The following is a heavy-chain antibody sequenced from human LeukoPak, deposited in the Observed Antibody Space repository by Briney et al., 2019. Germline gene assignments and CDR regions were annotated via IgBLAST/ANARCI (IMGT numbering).Heavy chain of an antibody. CDR1: GGSISNYY. J-gene: IGHJ2*01. CDR2: IYYSGST. V-gene: IGHV4-59*01. D-gene: IGHD6-13*01. Sequence: PSETLSLTCTVSGGSISNYYWSWIRQPPGKGLEWIGYIYYSGSTNYNPSLKSRVIISVDTSKNQFSLKLSSVTAADTALYYCARVYYSRSYDYWYFDLWGRGTLVTVSS. CDR3: ARVYYSRSYDYWYFDL.